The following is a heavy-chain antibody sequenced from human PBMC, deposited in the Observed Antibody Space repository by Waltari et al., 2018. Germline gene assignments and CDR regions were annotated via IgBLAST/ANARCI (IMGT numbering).Heavy chain of an antibody. Sequence: QVQLQQSGPGLAKASQTLSLTCDVSGGSISILIFYWSWIRQPAGKGLGWIGGIYRRGVTDYNPSLRGRAMMFLDISKNQFSTTVEYLIAADTAADYCAVSPDTATSRAAFHYWGPGTTVSVS. CDR3: AVSPDTATSRAAFHY. CDR1: GGSISILIFY. J-gene: IGHJ6*02. CDR2: IYRRGVT. V-gene: IGHV4-61*02. D-gene: IGHD5-18*01.